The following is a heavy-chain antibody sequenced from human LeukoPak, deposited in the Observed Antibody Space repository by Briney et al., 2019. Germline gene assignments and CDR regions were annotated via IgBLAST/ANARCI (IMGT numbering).Heavy chain of an antibody. J-gene: IGHJ6*02. D-gene: IGHD6-13*01. V-gene: IGHV4-34*01. Sequence: RASETLSLTCAAYGGSFSGYYWSWIRQPPGKGLEWIGEINHSGSTNYNPSLKSRVTISVDTSKNQFSLKLSSVTAADTAVYYCARGPDVYSSSWYGGGMDVWGQGTTVTVSS. CDR3: ARGPDVYSSSWYGGGMDV. CDR1: GGSFSGYY. CDR2: INHSGST.